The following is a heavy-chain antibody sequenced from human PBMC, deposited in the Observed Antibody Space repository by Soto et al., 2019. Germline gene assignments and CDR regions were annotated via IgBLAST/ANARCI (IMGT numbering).Heavy chain of an antibody. CDR2: ISSSGSTI. J-gene: IGHJ4*02. CDR1: GFTFSSYS. V-gene: IGHV3-21*04. CDR3: ARENGDHEAENFDY. D-gene: IGHD4-17*01. Sequence: EVQLVESGGGLVKPGGSLRLSCAASGFTFSSYSMNWVRQAPGKGLEWVSSISSSGSTIYYADSVKGRFTISRDNAKNSLYLQMNSLRAEDTAVYYCARENGDHEAENFDYWGQGTLVTVSS.